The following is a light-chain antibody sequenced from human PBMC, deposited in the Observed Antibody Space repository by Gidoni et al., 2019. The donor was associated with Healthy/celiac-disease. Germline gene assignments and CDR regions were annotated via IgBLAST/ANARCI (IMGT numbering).Light chain of an antibody. J-gene: IGKJ1*01. CDR2: AAS. CDR3: QRSYSTPLT. V-gene: IGKV1-39*01. CDR1: QSINSY. Sequence: DIQMTQSPSSLSASVGHRVTITCRATQSINSYLNWYQQKPGKAPKLLIYAASSLQSGVPSRFSGSGSGTDFTLTISSLQPEDFATYCCQRSYSTPLTFGQGTKVEIK.